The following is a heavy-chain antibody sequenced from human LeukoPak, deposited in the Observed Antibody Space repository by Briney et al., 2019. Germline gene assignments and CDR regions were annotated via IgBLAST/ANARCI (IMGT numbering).Heavy chain of an antibody. V-gene: IGHV3-23*01. Sequence: QPGGSLRLSCAASGFTFSSYAMSWVRQAPGKGLEWVSVISGNGGSTYYADSVKGRFTISRDNSKNTLYLQVNSLRAEDTAIYYCAKVFYSSNPVGRTDVWGQGTTVTVSS. CDR3: AKVFYSSNPVGRTDV. J-gene: IGHJ6*02. CDR2: ISGNGGST. CDR1: GFTFSSYA. D-gene: IGHD6-13*01.